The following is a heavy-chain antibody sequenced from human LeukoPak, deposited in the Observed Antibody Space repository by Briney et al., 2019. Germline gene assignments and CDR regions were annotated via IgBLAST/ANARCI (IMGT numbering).Heavy chain of an antibody. J-gene: IGHJ6*02. CDR3: AREHDYGDYYYGMDV. Sequence: ASVKVSCKASGYTFTSYAMNWVRQAPGQGLEGMGWINTNTGNPTYAQGFTGRFVFSLDTSVSTAYLQISSLKAEDTAVYYCAREHDYGDYYYGMDVWGQGTTVTVSS. CDR1: GYTFTSYA. D-gene: IGHD4-17*01. V-gene: IGHV7-4-1*02. CDR2: INTNTGNP.